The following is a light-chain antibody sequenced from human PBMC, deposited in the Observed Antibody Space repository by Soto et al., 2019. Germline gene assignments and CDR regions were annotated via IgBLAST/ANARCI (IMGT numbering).Light chain of an antibody. J-gene: IGKJ2*01. CDR1: QSVSSN. CDR3: QQYNNWPFF. V-gene: IGKV3-15*01. CDR2: GAS. Sequence: EIVMTQSPATLSVSPGERATLSCRASQSVSSNLAWYQQKPGQAPRLLIYGASTRATGIPARFSGSGSGTEFTLTISSLQSEDVAVYYCQQYNNWPFFFGQGTKLEIK.